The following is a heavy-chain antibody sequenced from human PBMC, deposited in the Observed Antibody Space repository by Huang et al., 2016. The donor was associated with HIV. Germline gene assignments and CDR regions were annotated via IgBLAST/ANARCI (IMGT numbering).Heavy chain of an antibody. CDR1: GFTFKDAW. V-gene: IGHV3-15*01. D-gene: IGHD6-25*01. CDR3: TTWARTSAGGN. Sequence: EVQLVESGGGLVKPGGSLRLSCAASGFTFKDAWMSWVRQTPGKGLEWVGLIKTKDDSGTTDYAAPVKGRFSMSRDDSKNTFYLQMNSLKSEDTAVYYCTTWARTSAGGNWGQGTLVSVSS. J-gene: IGHJ4*02. CDR2: IKTKDDSGTT.